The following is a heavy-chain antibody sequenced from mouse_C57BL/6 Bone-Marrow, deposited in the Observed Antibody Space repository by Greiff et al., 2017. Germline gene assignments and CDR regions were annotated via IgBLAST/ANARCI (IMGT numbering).Heavy chain of an antibody. CDR2: ISSGSSYT. CDR1: GYTFSSYG. J-gene: IGHJ2*01. D-gene: IGHD2-1*01. V-gene: IGHV5-6*02. Sequence: EVLLVQSGGDLVKPGGSLKLSCAASGYTFSSYGMPWVRQTPDKRLEWVATISSGSSYTYYTDSVKGRYTISRDNAKNTLYMQMSSLRSEDSAVYYCARRVTRSDFGYWDRGNTLTVTS. CDR3: ARRVTRSDFGY.